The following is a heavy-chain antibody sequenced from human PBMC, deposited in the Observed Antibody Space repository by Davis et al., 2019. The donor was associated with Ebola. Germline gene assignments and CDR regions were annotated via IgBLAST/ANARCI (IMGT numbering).Heavy chain of an antibody. V-gene: IGHV5-51*01. CDR1: GYSFTNYW. Sequence: GESLKISCKGSGYSFTNYWIGWVRQMPGKGLEWMGIVYPVDSDTRYSPSFQGQVTISADKSISTAYLQWSSLKASDTAMYYCTRGGDIVATVYWGQGTLVTVSS. D-gene: IGHD5-12*01. CDR2: VYPVDSDT. J-gene: IGHJ4*02. CDR3: TRGGDIVATVY.